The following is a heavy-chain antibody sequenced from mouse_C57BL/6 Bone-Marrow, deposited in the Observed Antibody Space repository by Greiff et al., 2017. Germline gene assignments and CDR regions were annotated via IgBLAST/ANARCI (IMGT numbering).Heavy chain of an antibody. CDR3: ARARQLRLLFDY. D-gene: IGHD3-2*02. CDR2: IRSDGSN. J-gene: IGHJ2*01. CDR1: GYSITSGYY. V-gene: IGHV3-6*01. Sequence: EVKLQESGPGLVKPSQSLSLTCSVTGYSITSGYYWNWIRQFPGNKLEWMGYIRSDGSNNYNPSLKNHISLTRDTSKNPLFLTLKSVTTEDTATDVCARARQLRLLFDYWGQGTTLTVSS.